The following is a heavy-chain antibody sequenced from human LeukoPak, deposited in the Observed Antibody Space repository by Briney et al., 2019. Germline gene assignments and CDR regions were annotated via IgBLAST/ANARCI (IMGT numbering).Heavy chain of an antibody. CDR2: IWSDGNNK. D-gene: IGHD2-8*02. J-gene: IGHJ6*03. Sequence: GGSLRLSCVASGFSFRNYGMHWVRQATGKGLEWVSFIWSDGNNKKYGDSVKGRFTISRDNSNNMLYLQMDSLRPEDTGVYYCATDPGASVPGFYMDVWGKGTTVIVSS. CDR1: GFSFRNYG. V-gene: IGHV3-30*02. CDR3: ATDPGASVPGFYMDV.